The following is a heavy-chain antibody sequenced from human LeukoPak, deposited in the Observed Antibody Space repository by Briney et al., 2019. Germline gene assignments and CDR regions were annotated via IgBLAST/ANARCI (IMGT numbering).Heavy chain of an antibody. CDR3: ARDRGRWLHRDAFDI. V-gene: IGHV4-59*01. CDR1: GGSISSYY. CDR2: IYYSGST. D-gene: IGHD5-24*01. J-gene: IGHJ3*02. Sequence: SETLSLTCTVSGGSISSYYWSWIRQPPGKGLEWIGYIYYSGSTNYNPSLKSRVTISVDTSKNQFSLKLSSVTAANTAVYYCARDRGRWLHRDAFDIWGQGTMVTVSS.